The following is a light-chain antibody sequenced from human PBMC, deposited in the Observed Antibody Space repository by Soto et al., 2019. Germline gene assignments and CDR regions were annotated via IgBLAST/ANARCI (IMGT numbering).Light chain of an antibody. J-gene: IGLJ1*01. V-gene: IGLV2-14*03. Sequence: QSALTQPASVSGSPGQSITISCTGTSSDVGTYKYVSWYQQHPGKAPQLMIYDVSNRPSGVSNRFSGSKSGNTASLTISGLQAEYEADYYCNSYTTSSTLVFGTGTKVTVL. CDR1: SSDVGTYKY. CDR2: DVS. CDR3: NSYTTSSTLV.